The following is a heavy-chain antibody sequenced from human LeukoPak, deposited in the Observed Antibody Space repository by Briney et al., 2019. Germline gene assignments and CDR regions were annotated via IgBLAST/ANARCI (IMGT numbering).Heavy chain of an antibody. J-gene: IGHJ1*01. CDR1: GYTFTDYY. D-gene: IGHD6-13*01. V-gene: IGHV1-69-2*01. CDR2: VDPEDGET. CDR3: ATVRYSSPYFQH. Sequence: GASVKVSCKASGYTFTDYYMHWVQQAPGKGLEWMGRVDPEDGETIYAEKFQGRVTITADTSTDTAYMELSSLRSEDTAVYYCATVRYSSPYFQHWGQGTLVTVSS.